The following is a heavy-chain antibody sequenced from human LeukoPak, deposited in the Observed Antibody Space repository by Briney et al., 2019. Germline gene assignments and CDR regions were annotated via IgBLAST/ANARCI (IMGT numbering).Heavy chain of an antibody. Sequence: SETLSLTCAVYGGSFSGYYWSWIRQPPGKGLEWIGEINHSGSTNYNPSLKSRVTISVDTSKNQFSLKLSSVTAADTAVYYCASQVVVPAAGSVYWGQGTLVTVSS. J-gene: IGHJ4*02. CDR3: ASQVVVPAAGSVY. CDR2: INHSGST. D-gene: IGHD2-2*01. V-gene: IGHV4-34*01. CDR1: GGSFSGYY.